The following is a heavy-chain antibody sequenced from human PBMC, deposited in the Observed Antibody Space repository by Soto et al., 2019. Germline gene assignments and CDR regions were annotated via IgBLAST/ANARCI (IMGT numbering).Heavy chain of an antibody. V-gene: IGHV3-30*18. CDR3: AKVRVEMATMDFDY. Sequence: QVQLVESGGGVVQPGRSLRLSCAASGFTFSSYGMQWVRQAPGKGLEWVAVISYDGSNKYYADSVKGRFTISRDNSKNTLYLQMNSLRAEDTAVYYCAKVRVEMATMDFDYWGQGTLVTVSS. CDR2: ISYDGSNK. CDR1: GFTFSSYG. D-gene: IGHD5-12*01. J-gene: IGHJ4*02.